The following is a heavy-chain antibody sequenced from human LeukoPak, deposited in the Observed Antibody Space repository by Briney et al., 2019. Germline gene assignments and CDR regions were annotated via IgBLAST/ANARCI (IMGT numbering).Heavy chain of an antibody. D-gene: IGHD1-26*01. CDR1: GGSFSTYY. Sequence: SETLSLTCTVQGGSFSTYYWSWTRQPPGKGLEWIGHFYYSGGTSYSPSLKSRLTISVDTSSNQFSLKLTSVTAADTAVYFCARGQGGNYYLNYFDYWGQGALVTVSS. CDR3: ARGQGGNYYLNYFDY. V-gene: IGHV4-59*01. J-gene: IGHJ4*02. CDR2: FYYSGGT.